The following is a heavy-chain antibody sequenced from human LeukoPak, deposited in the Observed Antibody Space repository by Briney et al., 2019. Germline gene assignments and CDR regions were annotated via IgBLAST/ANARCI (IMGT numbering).Heavy chain of an antibody. Sequence: ASVKVSCKASGGTFSSYAISWVRQAPRQGLEWMGGIIPIFGTANYAQKFQGRVTITADESTSTAYMELSSLRSEDTAVYYCATGLRETLFDYWGQGTLVTVSS. CDR3: ATGLRETLFDY. CDR1: GGTFSSYA. CDR2: IIPIFGTA. J-gene: IGHJ4*02. V-gene: IGHV1-69*13. D-gene: IGHD3-16*01.